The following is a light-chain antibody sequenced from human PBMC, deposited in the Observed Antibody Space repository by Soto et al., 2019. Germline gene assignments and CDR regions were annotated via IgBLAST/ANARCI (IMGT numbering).Light chain of an antibody. CDR2: GTS. J-gene: IGKJ1*01. CDR3: QHYRSSWT. CDR1: QSVSSSF. Sequence: EIVLTQSPGTLSLSPGERATLSCRASQSVSSSFLAWYQQKPGQPPRLLIYGTSSRATGIPERFSGSGSGTDFTLIISRLEPEDFAVYYCQHYRSSWTFGRGTKVEVK. V-gene: IGKV3-20*01.